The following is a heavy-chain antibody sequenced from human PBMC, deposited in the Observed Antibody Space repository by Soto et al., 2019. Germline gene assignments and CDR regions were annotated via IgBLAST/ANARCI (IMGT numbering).Heavy chain of an antibody. CDR3: AKDARILSWYFDL. Sequence: QVQLVESGGGVVHPGRSLRLSCAASGFTFSSYGMHWVRQAPGKGLEWVAVISYDGSDKYYADSVKGRFTISRDNSKNTRYLQMNSLRTEDTAVYYCAKDARILSWYFDLWGRGTLVTVSS. CDR1: GFTFSSYG. J-gene: IGHJ2*01. CDR2: ISYDGSDK. V-gene: IGHV3-30*18.